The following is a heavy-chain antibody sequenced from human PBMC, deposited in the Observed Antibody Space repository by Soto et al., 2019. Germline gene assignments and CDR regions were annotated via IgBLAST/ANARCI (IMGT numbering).Heavy chain of an antibody. CDR3: ARDNDRLQLGGNYYYILDV. CDR1: GGTFSSSA. J-gene: IGHJ6*02. V-gene: IGHV1-69*12. Sequence: QVQLVQSGAEMKEPGSSVKVSCKTSGGTFSSSAISWLRQAPGQGLEWMGRIIPLFRTPDYAQKFQGRVTIAADESTSTAYMELSSLRSVDTAVYYCARDNDRLQLGGNYYYILDVWGQGTTITVSS. CDR2: IIPLFRTP. D-gene: IGHD4-4*01.